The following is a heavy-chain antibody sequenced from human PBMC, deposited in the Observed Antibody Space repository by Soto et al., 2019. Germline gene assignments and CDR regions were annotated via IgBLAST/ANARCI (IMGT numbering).Heavy chain of an antibody. CDR3: ARDSELTPGDYYYYGMDV. Sequence: GGSLRLSCAASGFTFSSYAMHWVRQAPGKGLEWVAVISYDGGNKYYADSVKGRFTISRDNSKNTLYLQMNSLRAEDTAVYYCARDSELTPGDYYYYGMDVWGQGTTVTVSS. CDR1: GFTFSSYA. J-gene: IGHJ6*02. CDR2: ISYDGGNK. D-gene: IGHD1-26*01. V-gene: IGHV3-30-3*01.